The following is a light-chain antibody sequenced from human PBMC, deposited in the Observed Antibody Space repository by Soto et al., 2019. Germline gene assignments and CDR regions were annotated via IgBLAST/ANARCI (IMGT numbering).Light chain of an antibody. Sequence: DIQMTQSPSTLSASVGDRVTITCRASQSIGRFLAWYQHQPGKAPKLLIYDASTLESGVPSRFSATVSGTEFSLTITSLQPEDFATYYCQQLFDSPITFGQGTLLEI. CDR1: QSIGRF. V-gene: IGKV1-5*01. CDR3: QQLFDSPIT. CDR2: DAS. J-gene: IGKJ5*01.